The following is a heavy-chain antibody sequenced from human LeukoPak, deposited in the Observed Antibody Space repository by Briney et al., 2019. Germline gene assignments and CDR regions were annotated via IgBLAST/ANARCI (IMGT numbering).Heavy chain of an antibody. CDR3: ARDIDPITIFGVVLHPLPYYYGMDV. D-gene: IGHD3-3*01. Sequence: GASVKVSCKASGYTFTGYYMHWVRQAPGQGLEWMGWINPNSGGTNYAQKFQGRVTMTRDTSISTAYMELSRLRSDDTAVYYCARDIDPITIFGVVLHPLPYYYGMDVWGQGTTVTVPS. V-gene: IGHV1-2*02. J-gene: IGHJ6*02. CDR1: GYTFTGYY. CDR2: INPNSGGT.